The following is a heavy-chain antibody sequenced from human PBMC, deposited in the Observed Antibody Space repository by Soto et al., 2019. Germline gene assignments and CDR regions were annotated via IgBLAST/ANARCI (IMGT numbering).Heavy chain of an antibody. CDR3: ARGANSGSYWDAFDI. Sequence: SETLSLTCTVSDGSISSYYWSWIRQPAGKGLEWIGRIYTSESTNYNPSLKSRVTMSVDTSKNQFSLKLSSVTAADTAVYYCARGANSGSYWDAFDIWGQGTMVTVSS. J-gene: IGHJ3*02. CDR1: DGSISSYY. D-gene: IGHD1-26*01. V-gene: IGHV4-4*07. CDR2: IYTSEST.